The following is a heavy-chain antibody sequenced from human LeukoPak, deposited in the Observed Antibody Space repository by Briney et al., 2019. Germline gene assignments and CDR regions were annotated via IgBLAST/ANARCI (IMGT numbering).Heavy chain of an antibody. CDR3: ARSSYYDSPKHREFDY. D-gene: IGHD3-22*01. CDR2: IYHSGST. Sequence: PSGTLSLTCAVSGGSISSSNWWSWVRQPPGKGLEWIGEIYHSGSTNYNPPLKSRVTISVDKSKNQFSLKLSSVTAADTAVYYCARSSYYDSPKHREFDYWGQGTLVTVSS. J-gene: IGHJ4*02. CDR1: GGSISSSNW. V-gene: IGHV4-4*02.